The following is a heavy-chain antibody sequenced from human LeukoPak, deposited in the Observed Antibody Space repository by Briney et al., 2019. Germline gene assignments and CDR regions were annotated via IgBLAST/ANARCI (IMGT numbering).Heavy chain of an antibody. CDR1: GNTFPSSY. V-gene: IGHV1-46*01. D-gene: IGHD6-13*01. J-gene: IGHJ4*02. CDR2: INPYGGNT. Sequence: ASVKVSCKASGNTFPSSYIHWGGRPPGQGLEGVGRINPYGGNTSYAQKFQGRVTMTRDTSTKTLYMELSSLTSEDMAVYYCARGDGSSWAKEFDFWGQGTLVTVSS. CDR3: ARGDGSSWAKEFDF.